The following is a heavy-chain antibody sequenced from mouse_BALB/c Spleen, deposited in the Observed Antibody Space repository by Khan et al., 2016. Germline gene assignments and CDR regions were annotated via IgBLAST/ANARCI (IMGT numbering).Heavy chain of an antibody. CDR3: ARKNYYVSSLYWYFDV. CDR2: INPYNDGS. CDR1: GYTFTSYI. V-gene: IGHV1S136*01. Sequence: VQLQQSGPELVKPGASVKMSCKASGYTFTSYIMHWVKQKPGQGLEWIGYINPYNDGSKYNEKFKGKATLTSDKSSSTAYMELSSLTSEDSAVYYDARKNYYVSSLYWYFDVWGAGTTVTVSS. J-gene: IGHJ1*01. D-gene: IGHD1-1*01.